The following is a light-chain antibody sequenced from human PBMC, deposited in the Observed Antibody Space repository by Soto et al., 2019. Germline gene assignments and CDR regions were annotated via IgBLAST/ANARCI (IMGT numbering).Light chain of an antibody. CDR2: AAS. CDR1: QGISNW. J-gene: IGKJ5*01. CDR3: EQVNSFPIT. Sequence: DIQMTQSPSSFSASVGDRFTITCRASQGISNWLAWYQQKSANAPKSLIYAASNLRSGVPSRFSGSGSGTDFTLTISSLQPEDFATYYCEQVNSFPITYGQGTRLEIK. V-gene: IGKV1D-16*01.